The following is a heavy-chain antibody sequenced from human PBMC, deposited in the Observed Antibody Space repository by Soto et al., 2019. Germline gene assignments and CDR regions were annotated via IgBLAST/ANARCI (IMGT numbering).Heavy chain of an antibody. V-gene: IGHV2-5*02. CDR1: GFSLTTRGVG. J-gene: IGHJ5*02. Sequence: QITLKESGPTLVKPTQTLTLTCTFSGFSLTTRGVGVGWIRQPPGKALECLALIYWDDDKRYSPSLQSRLSITKDPSKTQGVPTMTNVDPLDTATYSWAPIPHYYQYDWFDPWGQGPLCSVSS. CDR2: IYWDDDK. D-gene: IGHD3-16*01. CDR3: APIPHYYQYDWFDP.